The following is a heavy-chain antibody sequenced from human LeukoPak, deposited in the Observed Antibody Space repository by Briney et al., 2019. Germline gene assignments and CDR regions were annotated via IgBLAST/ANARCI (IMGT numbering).Heavy chain of an antibody. J-gene: IGHJ4*02. CDR3: AKDLVLFYGLRSEYYFYY. CDR1: GFTFSSYG. CDR2: IRHDGSNE. Sequence: PGGSLRLSCAASGFTFSSYGMHWVRQAPGKGLEGVAFIRHDGSNENYADSVTGRFTISRDNSKNTLYLQLNSLRAHGTALYYCAKDLVLFYGLRSEYYFYYWGQGTLVTVSS. V-gene: IGHV3-30*02. D-gene: IGHD3-3*01.